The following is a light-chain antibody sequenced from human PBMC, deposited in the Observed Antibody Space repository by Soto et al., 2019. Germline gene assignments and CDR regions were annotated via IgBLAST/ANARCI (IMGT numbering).Light chain of an antibody. CDR1: SSDVGGYNY. CDR3: SSYTSSSTYV. V-gene: IGLV2-14*01. J-gene: IGLJ1*01. Sequence: QSALPQPASVSGSPGQSITFSCTGTSSDVGGYNYVSWYQQHPGKAPKLMIYDVSNRPSGVSNRFSGSKSGNTASLTISGLQAEDEADYYCSSYTSSSTYVFGTVTKITVL. CDR2: DVS.